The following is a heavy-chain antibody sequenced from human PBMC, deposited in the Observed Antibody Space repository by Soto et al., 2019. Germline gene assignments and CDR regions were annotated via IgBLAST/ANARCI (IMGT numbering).Heavy chain of an antibody. Sequence: EVQLVQSGAEVKKPGESLKISCKGSGYSFTSYWIGWVRQMPGKGLEWMGIIYPGDSDTRYSPSFQGQVTISADKSISTAYLQWSSLKASDTAMYYCARYQLPLWGSGSYSWFDPWGQGTLVTVSS. J-gene: IGHJ5*02. CDR1: GYSFTSYW. CDR3: ARYQLPLWGSGSYSWFDP. V-gene: IGHV5-51*03. D-gene: IGHD3-10*01. CDR2: IYPGDSDT.